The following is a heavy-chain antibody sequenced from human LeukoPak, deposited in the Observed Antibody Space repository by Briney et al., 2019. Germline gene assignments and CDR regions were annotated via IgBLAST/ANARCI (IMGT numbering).Heavy chain of an antibody. Sequence: ASGNVSCKPSGYTLTAYYMYWLRQAPGQGLESMGWIYPNSGATVYAQKFQGRVTMTRDKSISTAYMELSRLRSDGTAVYYCARDWGLVPNYWGQGTLVTVSS. CDR2: IYPNSGAT. CDR1: GYTLTAYY. V-gene: IGHV1-2*02. J-gene: IGHJ4*02. CDR3: ARDWGLVPNY. D-gene: IGHD6-19*01.